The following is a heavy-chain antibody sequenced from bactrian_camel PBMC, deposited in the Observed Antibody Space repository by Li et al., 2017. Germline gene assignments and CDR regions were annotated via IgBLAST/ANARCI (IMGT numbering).Heavy chain of an antibody. CDR3: AVEYVSDYIPSIRQPADFGH. CDR2: LYIGVGTT. Sequence: QLVESGGDSVQARGSLRLSCVASGYALSYNFSRSCMGWSRQAPGKEREWVAVLYIGVGTTYYSDSVKGRFTISRDNAKNTVYLQMNSLKPEDTAMYYCAVEYVSDYIPSIRQPADFGHWGQGTQVTVSS. V-gene: IGHV3S1*01. D-gene: IGHD4*01. J-gene: IGHJ6*01. CDR1: GYALSYNFSRSC.